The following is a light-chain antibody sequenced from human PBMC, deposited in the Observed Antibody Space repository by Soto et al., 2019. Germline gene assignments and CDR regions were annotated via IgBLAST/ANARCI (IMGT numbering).Light chain of an antibody. Sequence: EIVMMQSPAILSVSPRERATLSCRTSQSVSGELAWYQQKPGQAPRLLIYRTSIRATGVPARFSGSGSGTDFTLTISSLQSEDFAVYYCQQYDRWPPWTFGQGTKVEIK. J-gene: IGKJ1*01. CDR1: QSVSGE. CDR3: QQYDRWPPWT. V-gene: IGKV3-15*01. CDR2: RTS.